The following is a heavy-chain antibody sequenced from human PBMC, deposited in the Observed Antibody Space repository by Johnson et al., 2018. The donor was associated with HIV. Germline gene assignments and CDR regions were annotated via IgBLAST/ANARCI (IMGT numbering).Heavy chain of an antibody. Sequence: QVQLLESGGGVVQAGRSLRLSCAASGFTFSNYGMHWVRQAPGKGLEWVAVISYDGSNKYYADSVKGRFTVSRDNSRNTVYLQMNSLRAEDTAVYYCARAPPGGAFDIWGQGTMVTVSS. CDR2: ISYDGSNK. D-gene: IGHD6-25*01. CDR3: ARAPPGGAFDI. CDR1: GFTFSNYG. J-gene: IGHJ3*02. V-gene: IGHV3-30*19.